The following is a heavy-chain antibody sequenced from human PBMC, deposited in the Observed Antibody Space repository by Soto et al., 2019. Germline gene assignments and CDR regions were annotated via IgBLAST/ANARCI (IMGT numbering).Heavy chain of an antibody. CDR1: GGSFSGYY. D-gene: IGHD3-16*02. CDR3: AGCRQPPKTFQDNIRGSHRSGKEEYGMDI. V-gene: IGHV4-34*06. J-gene: IGHJ6*02. CDR2: INHSGST. Sequence: QVQLQQWGAGLLKPSETLSLTCTVYGGSFSGYYWSWIRQPPGKGLEWIGEINHSGSTTYNPSPKSRVTTTVDTSKNRFSLKPVSVAAAATAVYYCAGCRQPPKTFQDNIRGSHRSGKEEYGMDIWGQGTTVTVSS.